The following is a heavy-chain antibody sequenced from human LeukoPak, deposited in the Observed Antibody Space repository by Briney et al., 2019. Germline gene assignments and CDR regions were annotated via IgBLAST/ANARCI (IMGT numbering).Heavy chain of an antibody. CDR1: GDTFSNYA. Sequence: SVKVSCKASGDTFSNYALSWVRQAPGQGLEWMGGIIPIFGTANYAQKFQGRVTITADESTSTAYMELSSLRSEDTAVYYCARDRGWYYDSSGLGYFDLWGRGTLVTVSS. CDR2: IIPIFGTA. V-gene: IGHV1-69*13. J-gene: IGHJ2*01. D-gene: IGHD3-22*01. CDR3: ARDRGWYYDSSGLGYFDL.